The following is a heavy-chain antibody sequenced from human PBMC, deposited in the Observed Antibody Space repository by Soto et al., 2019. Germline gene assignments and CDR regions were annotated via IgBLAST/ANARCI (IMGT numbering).Heavy chain of an antibody. CDR1: GGTFSSYA. D-gene: IGHD3-10*01. J-gene: IGHJ6*02. V-gene: IGHV1-69*01. Sequence: QVQLVQSGAEVKKPGSSVKVSCKASGGTFSSYAISWVRQAPGQGLEWMGGIIPIFGTANYAQKFQGRVTLTADEFTSTVYMELSSLRYEYTAVDYCVRYGLGSYIPDYYYGMDVWGQGTTVTVSS. CDR3: VRYGLGSYIPDYYYGMDV. CDR2: IIPIFGTA.